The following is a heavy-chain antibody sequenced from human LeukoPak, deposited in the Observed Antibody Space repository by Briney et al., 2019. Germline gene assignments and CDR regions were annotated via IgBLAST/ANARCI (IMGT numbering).Heavy chain of an antibody. V-gene: IGHV3-15*01. Sequence: GGSLRLSCAASGFTFSNAWMSWVRQAPGKGLEWVGRIKSKSDGGTTDYAAPVKGRFTISRDDSKNTLYLQMNSLKTEDTAVYYCIAFSMIVVVITDWGQGTLVTVSS. CDR2: IKSKSDGGTT. D-gene: IGHD3-22*01. CDR3: IAFSMIVVVITD. CDR1: GFTFSNAW. J-gene: IGHJ4*02.